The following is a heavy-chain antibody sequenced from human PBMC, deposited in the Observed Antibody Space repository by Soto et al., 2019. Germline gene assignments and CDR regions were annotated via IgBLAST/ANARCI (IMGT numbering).Heavy chain of an antibody. Sequence: EVQLLESGGGLVQPGGSLRLSCVVSGFTFGSYAMSWVRQAPEKGPEWVAILGGNGFTTYYADSVKGRFTISGDKSKSTLFLQMNSLRCDDTGVYYCAKALRPSLNFFYYMDVWGRGTSVTVSS. CDR2: LGGNGFTT. CDR1: GFTFGSYA. CDR3: AKALRPSLNFFYYMDV. V-gene: IGHV3-23*01. J-gene: IGHJ6*03. D-gene: IGHD2-2*01.